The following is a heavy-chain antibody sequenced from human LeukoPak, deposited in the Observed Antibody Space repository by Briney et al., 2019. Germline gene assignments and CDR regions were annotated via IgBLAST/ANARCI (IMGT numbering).Heavy chain of an antibody. Sequence: PGGSLRLSCEAPGFTSSDYYMSWVRQAPGKGLEWVSYISSSSSYTKYADSVKGRFTISRDNAKNSLYLQVNSLRAEDTAVYYCARGTGTTAYFDYWGQGTLVTVSS. V-gene: IGHV3-11*06. CDR3: ARGTGTTAYFDY. J-gene: IGHJ4*02. CDR2: ISSSSSYT. CDR1: GFTSSDYY. D-gene: IGHD1-1*01.